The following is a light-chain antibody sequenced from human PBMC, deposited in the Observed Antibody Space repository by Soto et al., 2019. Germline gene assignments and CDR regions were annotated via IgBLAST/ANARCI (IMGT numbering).Light chain of an antibody. CDR3: QKYGSSPLIS. CDR1: QSVSSY. Sequence: EFVLTQSPGTLSLSPGERATLSCRASQSVSSYLAWYQQKPGQAPRLLIYDASNRATGIPDRFSGSGSGRDFTLTISGLEPEDFAVYYCQKYGSSPLISVGQGTRLEI. V-gene: IGKV3-20*01. CDR2: DAS. J-gene: IGKJ5*01.